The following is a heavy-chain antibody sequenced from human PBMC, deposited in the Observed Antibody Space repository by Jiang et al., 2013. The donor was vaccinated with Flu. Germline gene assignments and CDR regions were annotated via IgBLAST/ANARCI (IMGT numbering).Heavy chain of an antibody. CDR3: ARDLAGAVFDY. CDR1: GFTFSSYS. Sequence: ASGFTFSSYSMNWVRQAPGKGLEWVSSISSSSSYIYYADSVKGRFTISRDNAKNSLYLQMNSLRAEDTAVYYCARDLAGAVFDYWGQGTLVTVSS. D-gene: IGHD3-16*01. J-gene: IGHJ4*02. V-gene: IGHV3-21*01. CDR2: ISSSSSYI.